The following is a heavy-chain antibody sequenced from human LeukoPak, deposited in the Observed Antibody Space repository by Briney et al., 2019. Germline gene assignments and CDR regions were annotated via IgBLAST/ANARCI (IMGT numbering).Heavy chain of an antibody. CDR3: ARGPPYSSSSGVVENFDY. D-gene: IGHD6-6*01. Sequence: GASVKVSCTASGYTFTSYYIHWVRQAPGQGLEWMGIINPSGGSTSYAQKFQGRVTMTRDTSTSTVYMELSSLRSEDTAVYYCARGPPYSSSSGVVENFDYWGQGTLVTVSS. CDR2: INPSGGST. CDR1: GYTFTSYY. V-gene: IGHV1-46*01. J-gene: IGHJ4*02.